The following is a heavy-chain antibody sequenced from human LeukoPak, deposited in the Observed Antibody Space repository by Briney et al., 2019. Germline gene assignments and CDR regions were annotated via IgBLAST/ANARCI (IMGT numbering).Heavy chain of an antibody. D-gene: IGHD6-13*01. V-gene: IGHV5-51*01. CDR1: GYSFTNYW. CDR2: IYRGASRI. CDR3: ACRDLTSTWSFP. Sequence: GESLKIPCQGFGYSFTNYWIGWVGPMPGKGREWIGVIYRGASRIQYHPSFPGQVTISVDKSISTAYLQWVSLKASDTAMYYCACRDLTSTWSFPWGQGTLVTVSS. J-gene: IGHJ5*02.